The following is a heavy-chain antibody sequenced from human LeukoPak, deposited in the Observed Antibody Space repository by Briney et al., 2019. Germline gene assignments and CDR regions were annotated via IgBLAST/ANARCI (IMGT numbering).Heavy chain of an antibody. J-gene: IGHJ4*02. CDR3: ARVGGDYCSSTSCYGVYY. D-gene: IGHD2-2*01. CDR1: GGSISSYY. CDR2: IYYSGST. Sequence: SETLSLTCTVSGGSISSYYWSWIRQPPGKGLEWIGYIYYSGSTNYNPSLKSRVTISVDTSKNQFSLKLSSVTAADTAVYYCARVGGDYCSSTSCYGVYYWGQGTLVTVSS. V-gene: IGHV4-59*12.